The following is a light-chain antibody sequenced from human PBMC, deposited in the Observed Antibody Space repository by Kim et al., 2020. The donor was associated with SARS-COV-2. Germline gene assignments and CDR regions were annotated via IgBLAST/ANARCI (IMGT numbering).Light chain of an antibody. CDR1: QVIRKF. CDR2: DVS. J-gene: IGKJ5*01. CDR3: QQNDDFPFT. Sequence: AFVGDRVTITCQATQVIRKFLNWYQQRPGKAPQLLIYDVSNLQRGVPSRFSGSGYGTEFTLTITSLQPEDFATYYCQQNDDFPFTFGQGTRLEIK. V-gene: IGKV1-33*01.